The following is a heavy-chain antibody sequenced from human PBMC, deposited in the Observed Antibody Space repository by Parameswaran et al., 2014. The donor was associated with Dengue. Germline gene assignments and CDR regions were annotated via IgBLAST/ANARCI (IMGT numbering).Heavy chain of an antibody. CDR3: ASVRPWRKDFDY. CDR2: IYYSGST. J-gene: IGHJ4*02. V-gene: IGHV4-31*03. Sequence: ASETLSLTCTVSGGSISSGGYYWSWIRQHPGKGLEWIGYIYYSGSTYYNPSLKSRVTISVDTSKNQFSLKLSSVTAADTAVYYCASVRPWRKDFDYWGQGTLVTVSS. CDR1: GGSISSGGYY. D-gene: IGHD1-1*01.